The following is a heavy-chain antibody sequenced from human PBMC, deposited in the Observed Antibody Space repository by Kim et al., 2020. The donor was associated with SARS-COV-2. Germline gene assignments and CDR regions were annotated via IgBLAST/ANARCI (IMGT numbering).Heavy chain of an antibody. J-gene: IGHJ4*02. V-gene: IGHV3-74*01. Sequence: GGSLRLSCAASGFTFSSYWMHWVRQAPGKGLVWVSRINSDGSSTSYADSVKGRFTISRDNAKNTLYLQMNSLRAEDTAVYYCARVGPHPDDYGDCYDYWGQGTLVTVSS. D-gene: IGHD4-17*01. CDR1: GFTFSSYW. CDR2: INSDGSST. CDR3: ARVGPHPDDYGDCYDY.